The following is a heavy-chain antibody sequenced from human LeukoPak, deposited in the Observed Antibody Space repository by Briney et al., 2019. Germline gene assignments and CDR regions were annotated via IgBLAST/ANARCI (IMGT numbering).Heavy chain of an antibody. J-gene: IGHJ3*02. CDR2: ISSSSSYI. D-gene: IGHD2-15*01. CDR1: GFTFSSYS. CDR3: ARDGDISAFDI. V-gene: IGHV3-21*01. Sequence: GGSLRLSCAASGFTFSSYSMNWVRQAPGKGLEWVSSISSSSSYIYYADSVKGRFTIFRDNAKNSLYLQMNSLRAEDTAVYYCARDGDISAFDIWGQGTMVTVSS.